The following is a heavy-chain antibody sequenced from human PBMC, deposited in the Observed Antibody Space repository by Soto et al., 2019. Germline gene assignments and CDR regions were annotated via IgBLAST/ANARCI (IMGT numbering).Heavy chain of an antibody. V-gene: IGHV3-15*07. J-gene: IGHJ4*02. Sequence: EVHLVESGGDLVKPGGSLRLSCAVSGFTFTNAWMNWVRQAPGKGLEWVGRIKSKNDGGTTEYAAPVKGRLIITRDDSKSTLHLQMNSLQTEDTGVYYCTTGLTYYSDSSGYYFDAWGQGTLVTVSS. CDR2: IKSKNDGGTT. D-gene: IGHD3-22*01. CDR1: GFTFTNAW. CDR3: TTGLTYYSDSSGYYFDA.